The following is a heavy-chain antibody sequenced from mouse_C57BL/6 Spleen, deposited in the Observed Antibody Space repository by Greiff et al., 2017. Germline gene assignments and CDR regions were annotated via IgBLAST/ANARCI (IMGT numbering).Heavy chain of an antibody. Sequence: QVQLQQSGPELVKPGASVKISCKASGYAFSSSWMNWVKQRPGKGLEWIGRIYPGDGDTNYNGKFKGKATLTADKSSSTAYMQLSSLTSEYSAVYFGARNYYPSYYSAMDYWGQGTSVTVSA. CDR3: ARNYYPSYYSAMDY. J-gene: IGHJ4*01. D-gene: IGHD1-1*01. CDR2: IYPGDGDT. CDR1: GYAFSSSW. V-gene: IGHV1-82*01.